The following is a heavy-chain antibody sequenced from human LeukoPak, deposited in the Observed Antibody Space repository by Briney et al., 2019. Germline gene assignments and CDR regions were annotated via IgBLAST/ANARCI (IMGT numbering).Heavy chain of an antibody. CDR3: ARGPLRFLEWYNYYYYGMDV. J-gene: IGHJ6*02. CDR1: SGSFSGYY. D-gene: IGHD3-3*01. Sequence: SETLSLTCAVYSGSFSGYYWSWIRQPPGKGLEWIGEITRSGSTRYIPSLKSRVTMSLDTSKNQVSLELSSVTAADTAVYYCARGPLRFLEWYNYYYYGMDVWGQGTTVTVSS. V-gene: IGHV4-34*01. CDR2: ITRSGST.